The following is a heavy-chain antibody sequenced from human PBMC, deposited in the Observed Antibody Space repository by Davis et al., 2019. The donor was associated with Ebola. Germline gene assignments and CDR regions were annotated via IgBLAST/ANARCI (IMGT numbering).Heavy chain of an antibody. V-gene: IGHV4-39*01. CDR2: IYYSGST. D-gene: IGHD3-22*01. J-gene: IGHJ4*02. CDR3: ARQIGGSGYYFQFDY. Sequence: SETLSLTCAVYGGSFSSYYWGWIRQPPGKGLEWIGSIYYSGSTYYNPSLKSRVTISVDTSKNQFSLKLSSVTAADTAVYYCARQIGGSGYYFQFDYWGQGTLVTVSS. CDR1: GGSFSSYY.